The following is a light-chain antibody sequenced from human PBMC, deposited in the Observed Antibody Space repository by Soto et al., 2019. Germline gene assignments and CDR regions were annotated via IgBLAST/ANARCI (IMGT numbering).Light chain of an antibody. V-gene: IGKV1-5*03. CDR3: QQYST. Sequence: DIQMTQSPSTLSASVRDRVTITCRASQSISSWLAWYQQKPGKAPKLLIYKASSLESWVPSRFSGSGSGTEFTLTISSLQPDDFATYYCQQYSTFGQGTKVQIK. CDR1: QSISSW. CDR2: KAS. J-gene: IGKJ1*01.